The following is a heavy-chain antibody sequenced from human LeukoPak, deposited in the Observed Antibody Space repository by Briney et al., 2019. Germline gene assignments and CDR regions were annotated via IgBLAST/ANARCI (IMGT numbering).Heavy chain of an antibody. CDR2: IKEDGSEK. CDR1: GFTFSNYW. J-gene: IGHJ4*02. V-gene: IGHV3-7*02. CDR3: ASFYDSTGRDY. Sequence: PGGSLRLSCGASGFTFSNYWMSWVRQAPGKGLEWVANIKEDGSEKNYVDSAKGRFTISRDNAKNSLYPQMSSLRAEDTAVYYCASFYDSTGRDYWGQGTLVTVSS. D-gene: IGHD3-22*01.